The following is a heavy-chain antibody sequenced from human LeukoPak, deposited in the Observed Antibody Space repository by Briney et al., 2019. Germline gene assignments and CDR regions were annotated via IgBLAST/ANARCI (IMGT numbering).Heavy chain of an antibody. Sequence: LQTLSLTCTVSGGSISSYYWSWIRQPAGKGLEWIGRIYPSGSTNYNPSLKSRVTISVDKSKNQFSLKLSSVTAADTAVYYCAKVAVSSWLVREGAFDIWGQGTMVTVPS. CDR3: AKVAVSSWLVREGAFDI. CDR2: IYPSGST. J-gene: IGHJ3*02. V-gene: IGHV4-4*07. CDR1: GGSISSYY. D-gene: IGHD3-10*01.